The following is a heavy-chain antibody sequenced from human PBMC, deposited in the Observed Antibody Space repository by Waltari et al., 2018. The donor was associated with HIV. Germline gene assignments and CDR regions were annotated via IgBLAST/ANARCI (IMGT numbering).Heavy chain of an antibody. V-gene: IGHV1-46*01. CDR2: RNPRGGST. Sequence: QVQLVQSGAEVKKPGASVKVSCKASGYTFTSFYMHWVRQAPGQGLEWMGRRNPRGGSTTYAEKVQDRVTMTRDTSTRTVYMELSSLTSEDTAVYYCARVRRAVGASIDYFDYWGQGSLVTVSS. CDR1: GYTFTSFY. D-gene: IGHD1-26*01. CDR3: ARVRRAVGASIDYFDY. J-gene: IGHJ4*02.